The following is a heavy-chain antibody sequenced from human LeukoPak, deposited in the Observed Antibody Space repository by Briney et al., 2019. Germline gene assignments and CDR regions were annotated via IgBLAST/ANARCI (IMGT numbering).Heavy chain of an antibody. D-gene: IGHD6-6*01. V-gene: IGHV1-24*01. Sequence: ASVKVSCKVSGYTLTELSMHWVRQAPGKGLEWMGGFDPEDGETIYAQKFQGRVTMTEDTSTDTAYMKLSSLRSEDTAVYYCATGSSGADAFDIWGQGTMVTVSS. CDR1: GYTLTELS. J-gene: IGHJ3*02. CDR2: FDPEDGET. CDR3: ATGSSGADAFDI.